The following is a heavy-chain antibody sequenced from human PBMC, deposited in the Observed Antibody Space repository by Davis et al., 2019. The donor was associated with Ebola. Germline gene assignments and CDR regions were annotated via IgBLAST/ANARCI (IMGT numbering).Heavy chain of an antibody. J-gene: IGHJ6*02. CDR2: IYYSGST. V-gene: IGHV4-59*11. CDR1: GGSISSHY. Sequence: PSETLSLTCAVSGGSISSHYWSWIRQPPGKGLEWIGYIYYSGSTNYNPSLKSRVTISVDTSKNQFSLKLSSVTAADTAVYYCARDLPGAAGYGMDVWGQGTTVTVSS. CDR3: ARDLPGAAGYGMDV. D-gene: IGHD2-2*01.